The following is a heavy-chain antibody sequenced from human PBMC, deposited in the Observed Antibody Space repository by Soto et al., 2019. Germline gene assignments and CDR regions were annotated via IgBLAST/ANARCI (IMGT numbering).Heavy chain of an antibody. J-gene: IGHJ4*02. V-gene: IGHV3-30-3*01. CDR1: GFTFSSYA. Sequence: QVQLVESGGGVVQPGRSLRLCCAASGFTFSSYAMHWVRQAPGKGLEWVAVISYDGSNKYYADSVKGRFTISRDNSKNTLYLQMNSLRAEDTAVYYCARDRIYSSSWHDYWGQGTLVTVSS. CDR2: ISYDGSNK. CDR3: ARDRIYSSSWHDY. D-gene: IGHD6-13*01.